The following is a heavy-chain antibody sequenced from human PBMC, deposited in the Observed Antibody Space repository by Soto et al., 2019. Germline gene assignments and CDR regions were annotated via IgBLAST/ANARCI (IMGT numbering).Heavy chain of an antibody. CDR3: AAGVGATADAFDI. CDR2: IVVGSGNT. Sequence: SVKVSCKASGFTFTSSAVQWVRQARGQRLEWIGWIVVGSGNTNYAQKFQERVTITRDMSTSTAYMELSSLRSEDTAVYYCAAGVGATADAFDIWGQGTMVTVSS. D-gene: IGHD1-26*01. CDR1: GFTFTSSA. J-gene: IGHJ3*02. V-gene: IGHV1-58*01.